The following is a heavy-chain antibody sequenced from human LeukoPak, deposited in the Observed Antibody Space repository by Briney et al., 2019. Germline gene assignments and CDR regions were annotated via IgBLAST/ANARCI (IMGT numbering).Heavy chain of an antibody. CDR3: ARVGARLGAFDI. Sequence: GGSLRLSCAASGFTFGSYSMNWVRQAPGKGLEWVSFISTSSSYIDYADSVKGRFTISRDNAKNSLYLQMNSLRAEDTAVYYCARVGARLGAFDIWGQGTMVTVSS. CDR1: GFTFGSYS. CDR2: ISTSSSYI. D-gene: IGHD6-25*01. J-gene: IGHJ3*02. V-gene: IGHV3-21*01.